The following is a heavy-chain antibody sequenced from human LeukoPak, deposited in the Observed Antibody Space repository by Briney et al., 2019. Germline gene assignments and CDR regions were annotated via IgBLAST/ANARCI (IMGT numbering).Heavy chain of an antibody. Sequence: GGSLTLSCAASGFTFDDYAMHWVRQAPGKGLEWVSGISWNSGSIGYADSVKGRFTISRDNAKNSLYLQMNSLRAEDTALYYCAKDIVSTSSNWFDPWGQGTLVTVSS. V-gene: IGHV3-9*01. CDR3: AKDIVSTSSNWFDP. J-gene: IGHJ5*02. D-gene: IGHD2-2*01. CDR2: ISWNSGSI. CDR1: GFTFDDYA.